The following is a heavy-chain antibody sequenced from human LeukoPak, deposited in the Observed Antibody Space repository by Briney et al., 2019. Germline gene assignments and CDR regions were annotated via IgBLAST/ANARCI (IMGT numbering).Heavy chain of an antibody. Sequence: GGSLRLSCAASGFTVSSNYMSWVRQAPGKGLEWVSVIYSGGSTYYADSVKGRFTISRDNSKNTLYLQMNGLRAEDTAVYYCARDPFYSSSQGGMDVWGQGTTVTVSS. CDR2: IYSGGST. CDR3: ARDPFYSSSQGGMDV. CDR1: GFTVSSNY. V-gene: IGHV3-53*01. D-gene: IGHD6-6*01. J-gene: IGHJ6*02.